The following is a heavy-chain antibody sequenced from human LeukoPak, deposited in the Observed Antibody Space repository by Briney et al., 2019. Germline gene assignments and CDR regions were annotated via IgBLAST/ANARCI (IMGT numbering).Heavy chain of an antibody. Sequence: GGSLRLSCAASGFTFSTYNMNWVRQAPGKGLEWVSYITLSGSTIYYADSVKGRFTISRDNAKNSLYLQMNSLRVEDTAVYYCAREPTYSSSWHTTCDCWGQGTLVTVSS. CDR3: AREPTYSSSWHTTCDC. CDR1: GFTFSTYN. J-gene: IGHJ4*02. CDR2: ITLSGSTI. D-gene: IGHD6-13*01. V-gene: IGHV3-48*01.